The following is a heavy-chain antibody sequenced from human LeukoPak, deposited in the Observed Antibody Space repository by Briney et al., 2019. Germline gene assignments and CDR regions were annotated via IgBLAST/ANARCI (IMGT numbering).Heavy chain of an antibody. J-gene: IGHJ4*02. CDR1: GFTFSSYA. CDR3: ARTHSSSWGITDY. D-gene: IGHD3-22*01. Sequence: PGGSLRLSCAASGFTFSSYAMHWVRQAPGKGLEWVAVISYDGSNKYYADSVKGRFTISRDNSKNTLYLQMNSLRAEDTAVYYCARTHSSSWGITDYWGQGTLVTVSS. V-gene: IGHV3-30-3*01. CDR2: ISYDGSNK.